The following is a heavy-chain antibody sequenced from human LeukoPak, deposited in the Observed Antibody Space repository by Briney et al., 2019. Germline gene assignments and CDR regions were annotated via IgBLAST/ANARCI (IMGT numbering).Heavy chain of an antibody. Sequence: SVKVSCKASGGTFSSYAISWVRLAPGQGLEWMGGIIPIFGTANYAQKFQGRVTMTTDTSTSTAYMELRSLRSDDTAVYYCAGGGPGKYYYDSSGYPVDYWGQGTLVTVSS. V-gene: IGHV1-69*05. D-gene: IGHD3-22*01. CDR1: GGTFSSYA. J-gene: IGHJ4*02. CDR3: AGGGPGKYYYDSSGYPVDY. CDR2: IIPIFGTA.